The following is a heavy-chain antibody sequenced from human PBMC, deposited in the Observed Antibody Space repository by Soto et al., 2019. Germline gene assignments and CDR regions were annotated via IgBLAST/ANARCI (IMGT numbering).Heavy chain of an antibody. V-gene: IGHV1-18*01. CDR1: GYTFTSYG. Sequence: QVQLVQSGAEVKKPGASVKVSCKASGYTFTSYGISWVRQAPGQGLEWMGWISAYNGNTNYAQKLQGRVTMTTDTSTSTAYMDLRSLRSDDTAVYYCARHVSAITVTTQVTAAPEYYYYYGMDVWGQGTTVTVSS. D-gene: IGHD4-17*01. CDR3: ARHVSAITVTTQVTAAPEYYYYYGMDV. CDR2: ISAYNGNT. J-gene: IGHJ6*02.